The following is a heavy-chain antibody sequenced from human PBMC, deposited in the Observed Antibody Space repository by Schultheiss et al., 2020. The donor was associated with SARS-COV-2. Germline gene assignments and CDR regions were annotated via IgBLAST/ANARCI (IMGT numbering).Heavy chain of an antibody. CDR1: GGSISSGGYY. CDR2: IYYSGST. J-gene: IGHJ6*02. V-gene: IGHV4-31*03. Sequence: SETLSLTCTVSGGSISSGGYYWSWIRQHPGKGLEWIGYIYYSGSTYYNPSLKSRVTISVDTSKNQFTLKLSSVTAADTAVYYCARLGLRFLESYGMDVCGQGTTVTVAS. D-gene: IGHD3-3*01. CDR3: ARLGLRFLESYGMDV.